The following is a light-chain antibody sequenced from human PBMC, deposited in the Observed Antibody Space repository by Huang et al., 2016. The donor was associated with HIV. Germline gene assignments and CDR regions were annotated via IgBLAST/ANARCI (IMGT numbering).Light chain of an antibody. V-gene: IGKV3-20*01. Sequence: EIVLTQSPGTLSLSPGERATLSCRASQSVSSSYLAGYQQKPGQAPRLLIYGASSRATGIPDRFSGSGSGTDFTLTISRLEPEDFAVYYCQQYGRSPYTFGQGTKLEIK. CDR2: GAS. J-gene: IGKJ2*01. CDR1: QSVSSSY. CDR3: QQYGRSPYT.